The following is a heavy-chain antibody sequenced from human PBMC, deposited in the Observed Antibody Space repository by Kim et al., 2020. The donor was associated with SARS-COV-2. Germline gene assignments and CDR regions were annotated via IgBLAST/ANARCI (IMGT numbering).Heavy chain of an antibody. J-gene: IGHJ4*02. CDR3: AKAHSGSYYSYFDY. CDR2: LSYDGSNQ. Sequence: GGSLRLSCAASGFTFSSYGMHWVRQAPGKGLEWVAVLSYDGSNQYYADSVKGRFTISRDNFKNTLYLQMNSLRAEDTAVYYCAKAHSGSYYSYFDYWGQGTLVTVSS. V-gene: IGHV3-30*18. CDR1: GFTFSSYG. D-gene: IGHD1-26*01.